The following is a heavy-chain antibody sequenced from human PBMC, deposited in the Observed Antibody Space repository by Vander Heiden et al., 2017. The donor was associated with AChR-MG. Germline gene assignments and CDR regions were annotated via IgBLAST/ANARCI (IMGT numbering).Heavy chain of an antibody. Sequence: QVTLKESGPVLVKPTETLTLTCTVSGFSLSNARMGVSWIRQPPGKALEWLAHIFSNDEKAYSTSLKSRLTIYKDTSKSQVVLTMTNMDPVDTATYYCARMEGSSWFFYMDVWGKGTTVTVSS. D-gene: IGHD6-13*01. V-gene: IGHV2-26*01. J-gene: IGHJ6*03. CDR3: ARMEGSSWFFYMDV. CDR2: IFSNDEK. CDR1: GFSLSNARMG.